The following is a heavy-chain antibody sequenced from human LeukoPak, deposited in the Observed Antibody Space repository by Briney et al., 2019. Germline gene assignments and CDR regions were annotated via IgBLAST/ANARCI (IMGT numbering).Heavy chain of an antibody. CDR2: INPNSGGT. V-gene: IGHV1-2*02. CDR1: GYTFTGYY. D-gene: IGHD3-10*01. Sequence: GASVKVSCKASGYTFTGYYMHWVRQAPGQGLEWMGWINPNSGGTNYAQKFQGRVTMTRDTSISTAYMELSRLRSDDTAVYYCARRGSGSHYYFDYWGQGTLVTVSS. CDR3: ARRGSGSHYYFDY. J-gene: IGHJ4*02.